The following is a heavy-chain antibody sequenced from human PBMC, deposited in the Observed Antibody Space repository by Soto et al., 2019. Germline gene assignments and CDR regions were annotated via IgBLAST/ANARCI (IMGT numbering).Heavy chain of an antibody. D-gene: IGHD3-9*01. CDR3: ASAPHYDILTGYDY. J-gene: IGHJ4*02. V-gene: IGHV1-69*12. CDR1: GGTFSSYA. Sequence: QVQLVQSGAEVKKPGSSVKVSCKASGGTFSSYAISWVRQAPGQGLEWMGGIIPIFGTANYAQKLQGRVTITADESTSTAYMELSSLRSEDTAVYYCASAPHYDILTGYDYWGQGTLVTVSS. CDR2: IIPIFGTA.